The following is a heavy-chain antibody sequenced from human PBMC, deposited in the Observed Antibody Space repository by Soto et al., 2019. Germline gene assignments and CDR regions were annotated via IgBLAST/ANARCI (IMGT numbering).Heavy chain of an antibody. CDR2: ISSSSSTI. D-gene: IGHD4-4*01. CDR3: ARDTAYTVTLVDY. V-gene: IGHV3-48*01. CDR1: GFTFSSYS. J-gene: IGHJ4*02. Sequence: GGSLRLSCAASGFTFSSYSMNWVRQAPGKGLEWVSYISSSSSTIYYADSVKGRFTISRDNAKNSLYLQMNSLRAEDTAVYYSARDTAYTVTLVDYWGQGTLVTVSS.